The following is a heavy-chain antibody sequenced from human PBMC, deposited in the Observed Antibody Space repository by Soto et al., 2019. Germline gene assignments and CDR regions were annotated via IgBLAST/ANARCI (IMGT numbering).Heavy chain of an antibody. Sequence: EVQLVESGGGLVQPGGSLRLSCAGSGFTFSNYWMHWVRQAPGKGLEWVSRIDHDGPTDYADSVRGRFTISIDNAENTLYLQMNSLRPEDTVVYYCVRDSHGDYWGQGTLVTVSS. V-gene: IGHV3-74*01. CDR3: VRDSHGDY. CDR1: GFTFSNYW. J-gene: IGHJ4*02. CDR2: IDHDGPT.